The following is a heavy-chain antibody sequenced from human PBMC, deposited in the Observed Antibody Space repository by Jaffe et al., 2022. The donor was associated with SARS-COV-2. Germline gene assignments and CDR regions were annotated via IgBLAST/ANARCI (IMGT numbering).Heavy chain of an antibody. CDR2: MYYSGYI. CDR3: VKGLYRHYCSGNTCDFSLRSFDD. J-gene: IGHJ4*02. D-gene: IGHD2-15*01. V-gene: IGHV4-39*01. Sequence: QLQLHESGPGPLKPSETLSLTCTVSGGSISSGNSAYWGWIRQPPGKGLEWIGSMYYSGYIKYNPSLESRVSLSVDTSKNQLSLNLSSVTAADTAVYFCVKGLYRHYCSGNTCDFSLRSFDDWGQGTLVTVSS. CDR1: GGSISSGNSAY.